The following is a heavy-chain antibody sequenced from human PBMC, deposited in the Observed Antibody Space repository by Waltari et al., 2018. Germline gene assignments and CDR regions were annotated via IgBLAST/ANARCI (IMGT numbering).Heavy chain of an antibody. V-gene: IGHV1-69*05. CDR1: GGTFSSYA. J-gene: IGHJ6*03. CDR2: IIPIFGTA. CDR3: ASEGSGSYYDYYYMDV. D-gene: IGHD1-26*01. Sequence: QVQLVQSGAEVKKPGSSVKVSCKASGGTFSSYAISWVRQDPGQGLEWMGGIIPIFGTANYAQKFQGRVTITTDESTSTAYMELSSLRSEDTAVYYCASEGSGSYYDYYYMDVWGKGTTVTVSS.